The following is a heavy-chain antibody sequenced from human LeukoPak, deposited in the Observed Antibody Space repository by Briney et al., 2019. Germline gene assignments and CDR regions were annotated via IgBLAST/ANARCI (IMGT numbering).Heavy chain of an antibody. D-gene: IGHD3-16*02. CDR1: GFTFSDYY. Sequence: GVSLRLSCAASGFTFSDYYMSWIRQAPGKGLEWVSYISSSGSTIYYADSVKGRFTISRDNAKNSLYLQMNSLRAEDTAVYYCARESSRGPSTYFDYWGQGTLVTVSS. J-gene: IGHJ4*02. V-gene: IGHV3-11*01. CDR3: ARESSRGPSTYFDY. CDR2: ISSSGSTI.